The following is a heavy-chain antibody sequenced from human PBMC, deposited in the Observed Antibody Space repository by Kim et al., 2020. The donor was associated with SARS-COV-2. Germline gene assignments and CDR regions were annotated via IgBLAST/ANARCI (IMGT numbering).Heavy chain of an antibody. CDR2: ISITSSSTI. J-gene: IGHJ5*02. CDR1: GFPFSSYS. V-gene: IGHV3-48*04. Sequence: GGSLRLSCAASGFPFSSYSMNWVRQAPGKGLEWVSYISITSSSTIYYANSVKGRFTTTGNNAKNSLYLQMNSLRAEGTAVYYCARGPQLFDPWGQGTLVTISS. CDR3: ARGPQLFDP.